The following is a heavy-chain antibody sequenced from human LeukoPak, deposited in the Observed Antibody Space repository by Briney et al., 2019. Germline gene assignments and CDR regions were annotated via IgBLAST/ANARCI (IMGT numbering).Heavy chain of an antibody. CDR1: GYTFTSYD. J-gene: IGHJ4*02. CDR2: MNPNSGNT. V-gene: IGHV1-8*01. Sequence: GASVKVSCKASGYTFTSYDINWVRQATGQGLEWMGWMNPNSGNTGYAQKFQGRVTMTRNTYISTAYMELSSLRSEDTAVYYCTRAPYYFVSSGWDWGQGTLVTVSS. D-gene: IGHD3-22*01. CDR3: TRAPYYFVSSGWD.